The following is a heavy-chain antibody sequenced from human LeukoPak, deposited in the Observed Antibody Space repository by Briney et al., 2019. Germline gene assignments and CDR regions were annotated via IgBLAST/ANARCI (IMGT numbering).Heavy chain of an antibody. Sequence: GGSLRLSCAASGLTVSSNYMSWVRQAPGKGLEWVSVIYRGGPTYYADSVKGRFTISRDNSKNTLYLQMNSLRDEDTAVYYCARDSYVDSEAVRWFDPWGQGTLVPVSS. CDR2: IYRGGPT. CDR3: ARDSYVDSEAVRWFDP. D-gene: IGHD4-17*01. J-gene: IGHJ5*02. CDR1: GLTVSSNY. V-gene: IGHV3-66*01.